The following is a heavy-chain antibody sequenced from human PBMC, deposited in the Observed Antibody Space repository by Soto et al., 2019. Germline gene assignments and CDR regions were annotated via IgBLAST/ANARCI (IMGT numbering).Heavy chain of an antibody. CDR2: ISGTSVYI. V-gene: IGHV3-21*01. J-gene: IGHJ5*01. CDR3: AREGALRPFYS. Sequence: PGGSLRLSCVASGFTFSMYNMNWVRQAPGKGLEWVSHISGTSVYIHYADSVKGRFTISRDNAKNSVYLQMDSLRVEDTAVYYCAREGALRPFYSWGQGALVTVSS. CDR1: GFTFSMYN.